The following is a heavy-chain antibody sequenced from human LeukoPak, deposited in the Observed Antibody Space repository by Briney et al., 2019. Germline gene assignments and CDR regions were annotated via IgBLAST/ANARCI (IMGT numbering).Heavy chain of an antibody. J-gene: IGHJ4*02. D-gene: IGHD3-9*01. CDR3: ASSQLRYFDWLLLFDY. V-gene: IGHV1-2*02. Sequence: GGSLRLSCAASGFTFSSYGMHWVRQAPGQGLEWMGWINPNSGGTNYAQKFQGRVTMTRDTSISTAYMELSRLRSDDTAVYYCASSQLRYFDWLLLFDYWGQGTLVTVSS. CDR1: GFTFSSYG. CDR2: INPNSGGT.